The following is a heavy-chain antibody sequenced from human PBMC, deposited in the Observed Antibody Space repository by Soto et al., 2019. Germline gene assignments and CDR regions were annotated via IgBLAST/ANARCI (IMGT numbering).Heavy chain of an antibody. Sequence: PSETLSLTCTVADGSIGSGGYYWSWIRQHPGKGLEWIGYIYYSGSTYYNPSLKSRVTISVDTSKNQFSLKLSSVTAADTAVYYCARAFLGYCSSTSCPRFDYWGQGTLVTVSS. CDR3: ARAFLGYCSSTSCPRFDY. V-gene: IGHV4-31*03. D-gene: IGHD2-2*01. CDR2: IYYSGST. J-gene: IGHJ4*02. CDR1: DGSIGSGGYY.